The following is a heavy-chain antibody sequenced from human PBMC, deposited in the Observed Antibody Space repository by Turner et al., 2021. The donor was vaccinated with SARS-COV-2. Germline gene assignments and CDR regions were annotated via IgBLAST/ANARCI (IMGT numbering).Heavy chain of an antibody. CDR2: IYYIGST. CDR3: ARVPRSYYDSSGYYSHAFDI. CDR1: GGSISSGDYY. D-gene: IGHD3-22*01. J-gene: IGHJ3*02. Sequence: QVQLQESGPGLVKPSQTLSLTCTVSGGSISSGDYYWSWIRQPPGKGLEWIGYIYYIGSTYYNPSLKSRVTISVDTSKNQFSLKLSSVTAADTAVYYCARVPRSYYDSSGYYSHAFDIWGQGTMVTVSS. V-gene: IGHV4-30-4*01.